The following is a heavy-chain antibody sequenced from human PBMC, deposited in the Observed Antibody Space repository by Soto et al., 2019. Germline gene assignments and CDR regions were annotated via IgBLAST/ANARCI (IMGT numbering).Heavy chain of an antibody. CDR1: GFTFSIYG. D-gene: IGHD5-18*01. V-gene: IGHV3-30*03. J-gene: IGHJ4*02. CDR3: ARDYSSYGPFDY. CDR2: ISYDGSNQ. Sequence: GGSLRLSCAASGFTFSIYGLHWVRQAPGKGLEWVTVISYDGSNQYYADSVKGRFTISRDNAKNSLYLQMNSLRAEDTAVYYCARDYSSYGPFDYWGQGTLVTVSS.